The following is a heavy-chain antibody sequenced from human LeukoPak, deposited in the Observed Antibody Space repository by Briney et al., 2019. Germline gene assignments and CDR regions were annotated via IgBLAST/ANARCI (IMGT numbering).Heavy chain of an antibody. V-gene: IGHV4-4*07. Sequence: SETLSLTCTVSGGSISSYYWSWIRQPAGKGLEWMGRIYFSGSPDYNPSLKSRVTVSVDTSKNQFSLKLHSVTAADTAVYYCARGRGSGANWFDPWGQGTLVTVSS. CDR2: IYFSGSP. CDR3: ARGRGSGANWFDP. D-gene: IGHD6-19*01. CDR1: GGSISSYY. J-gene: IGHJ5*02.